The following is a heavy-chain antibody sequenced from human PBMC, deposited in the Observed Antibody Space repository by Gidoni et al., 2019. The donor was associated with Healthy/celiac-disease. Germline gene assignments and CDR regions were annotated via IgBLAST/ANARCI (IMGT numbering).Heavy chain of an antibody. Sequence: EVQLVESGGGLVQPGGSLRLSCAASGFTFSSYLMSWVRQAPGKGLEWVANIKQDGSDKYYVDAGKGRFTISRDNAKNSLYLQMNRRRAEDTAVYYCARGERLRYFDWLLLGAGYFQHWGQGTLVTVSS. D-gene: IGHD3-9*01. CDR2: IKQDGSDK. CDR1: GFTFSSYL. V-gene: IGHV3-7*01. J-gene: IGHJ1*01. CDR3: ARGERLRYFDWLLLGAGYFQH.